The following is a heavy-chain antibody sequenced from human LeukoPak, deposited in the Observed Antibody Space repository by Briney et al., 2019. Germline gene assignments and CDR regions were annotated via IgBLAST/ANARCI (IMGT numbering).Heavy chain of an antibody. CDR1: GFSFSRYN. D-gene: IGHD2-2*03. CDR2: ISYDGSNK. V-gene: IGHV3-30-3*01. Sequence: GGSLRLSCAASGFSFSRYNMNWVRQAPGKGLEWVAVISYDGSNKYYADSVKGRFTISRDNSKNTLYLQMNSLRAEDTAVYYCATFAIGYCSSTSCYAGPTAFDYWGQGTLVTVSS. J-gene: IGHJ4*02. CDR3: ATFAIGYCSSTSCYAGPTAFDY.